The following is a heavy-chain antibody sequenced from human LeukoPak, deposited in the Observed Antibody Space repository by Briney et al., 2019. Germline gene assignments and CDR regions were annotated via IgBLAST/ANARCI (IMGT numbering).Heavy chain of an antibody. CDR1: GFTFSSYG. J-gene: IGHJ4*02. CDR2: ISYDGSNK. V-gene: IGHV3-30*19. D-gene: IGHD3-22*01. Sequence: GGSLRLSCAASGFTFSSYGMHWVRQAPGKGLEWVAVISYDGSNKYYADSVKGRFTISRDNSKNTLYLQMNSLRAEDTAVYYRARVNCYYDSSGCPFDYWGQGTLVTVSS. CDR3: ARVNCYYDSSGCPFDY.